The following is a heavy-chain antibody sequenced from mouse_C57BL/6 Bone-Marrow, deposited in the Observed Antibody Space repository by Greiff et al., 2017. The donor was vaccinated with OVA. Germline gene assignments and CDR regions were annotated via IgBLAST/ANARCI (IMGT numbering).Heavy chain of an antibody. CDR2: INPYNGDT. V-gene: IGHV1-20*01. J-gene: IGHJ3*01. Sequence: EVQLVEYGPELVKPGDSVKISCKASGYSFTGYFMNWVMQSHGQSLEWIGRINPYNGDTFYNQKFKGKATLTVDKSSSTAHMELRSLTSEDSAVYYCARDYYGSFRFAYWGQGTLVTVSA. CDR3: ARDYYGSFRFAY. CDR1: GYSFTGYF. D-gene: IGHD1-1*01.